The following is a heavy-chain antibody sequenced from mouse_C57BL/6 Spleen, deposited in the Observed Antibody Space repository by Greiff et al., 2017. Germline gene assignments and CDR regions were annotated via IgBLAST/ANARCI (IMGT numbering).Heavy chain of an antibody. Sequence: DVKLVESEGGLVQPGSSMKLSCTASGFTFSDYYMAWVRQVPEKGLEWVANINYDGSSTYYLDSLKSRFIISRDNAKNILYLQMSSLKSEDTATYYCARDGGTGAMDYWGQGTSVTVSS. CDR1: GFTFSDYY. CDR2: INYDGSST. J-gene: IGHJ4*01. CDR3: ARDGGTGAMDY. V-gene: IGHV5-16*01. D-gene: IGHD3-3*01.